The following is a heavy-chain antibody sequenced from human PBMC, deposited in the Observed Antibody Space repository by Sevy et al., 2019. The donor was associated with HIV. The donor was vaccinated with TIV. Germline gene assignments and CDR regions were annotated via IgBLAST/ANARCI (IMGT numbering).Heavy chain of an antibody. CDR2: IYYSGST. CDR1: GGSISSYY. V-gene: IGHV4-59*01. Sequence: SETLSLTGTVSGGSISSYYWSWIRQPPGKGLEWIGYIYYSGSTNYNPSLKSRVTLSVDTSKNQFSLKLSSVTAADTAVYYCARDRGDYGGYFDYWGQGTLVTVSS. CDR3: ARDRGDYGGYFDY. D-gene: IGHD4-17*01. J-gene: IGHJ4*02.